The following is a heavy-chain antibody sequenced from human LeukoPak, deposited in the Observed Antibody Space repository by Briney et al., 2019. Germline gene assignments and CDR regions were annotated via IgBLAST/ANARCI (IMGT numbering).Heavy chain of an antibody. V-gene: IGHV1-18*01. Sequence: ASVKVSCKASGYTFTSYGISWVRQAPGQGLEWMGWISTYNGNTNYAQKFQGRVVMTTDTFTSTAYMELRSLRSDDTALYYCAREGSPFYYYYMDVWGKGTTVTVSS. D-gene: IGHD2-15*01. CDR2: ISTYNGNT. CDR3: AREGSPFYYYYMDV. J-gene: IGHJ6*03. CDR1: GYTFTSYG.